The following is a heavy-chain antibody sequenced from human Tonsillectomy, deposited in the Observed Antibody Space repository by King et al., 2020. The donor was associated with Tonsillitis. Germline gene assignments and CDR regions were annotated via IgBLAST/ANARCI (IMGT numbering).Heavy chain of an antibody. CDR2: ISWDGGST. V-gene: IGHV3-43D*03. CDR1: GFTFDDSA. Sequence: EVQLVESGGVVVQPGGSLRLSCAASGFTFDDSAMHWVRQAPGKGLEWVSLISWDGGSTYYADSVKGRFTISRDNSKNSLYLQMNSLRAEDTALYYCAKDILSGHITPAGTFDYWGQGTLVTVSS. D-gene: IGHD6-13*01. CDR3: AKDILSGHITPAGTFDY. J-gene: IGHJ4*02.